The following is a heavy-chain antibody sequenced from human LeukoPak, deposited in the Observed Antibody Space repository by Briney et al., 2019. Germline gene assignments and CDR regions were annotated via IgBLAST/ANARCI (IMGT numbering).Heavy chain of an antibody. Sequence: SETLSLTCVVSGYSFSSGYYWGWIRPPPGKGLEWIGTIYHSGSTYYNPSLKSRVTISLDTSKKQFSLKLSSVTAADTAVYYCARRYCSSTNCPLDYWGQGTLVTVSS. J-gene: IGHJ4*02. V-gene: IGHV4-38-2*01. CDR1: GYSFSSGYY. CDR3: ARRYCSSTNCPLDY. D-gene: IGHD2-2*01. CDR2: IYHSGST.